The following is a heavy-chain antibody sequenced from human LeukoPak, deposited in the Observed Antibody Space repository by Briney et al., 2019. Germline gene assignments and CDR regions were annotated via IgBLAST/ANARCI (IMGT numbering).Heavy chain of an antibody. D-gene: IGHD4-11*01. Sequence: SQTLSLTCTVSGGSISSNDFYWSWIRQSAGKGLEWIGHIYINGFTDYNPSLKSRVTISVDTSENQFSLRLTSVTAADTAVYYCARDRLDYSNLEPHNWFDLWGQGALVIVSS. CDR2: IYINGFT. CDR3: ARDRLDYSNLEPHNWFDL. CDR1: GGSISSNDFY. J-gene: IGHJ5*02. V-gene: IGHV4-61*09.